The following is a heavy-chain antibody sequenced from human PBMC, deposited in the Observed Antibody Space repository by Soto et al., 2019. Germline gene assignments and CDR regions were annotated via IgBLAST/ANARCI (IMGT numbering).Heavy chain of an antibody. Sequence: SETLSLTCTVSGGSISSSSYYWGWIRQPPGKGLEWIGSIYYSGSTYYNPSLKSRVTISVDTSKNQFSLNLSSVTAADTAVYYCARIRFGELAYWGQGTLVTVSS. J-gene: IGHJ4*02. V-gene: IGHV4-39*01. CDR1: GGSISSSSYY. D-gene: IGHD3-10*01. CDR3: ARIRFGELAY. CDR2: IYYSGST.